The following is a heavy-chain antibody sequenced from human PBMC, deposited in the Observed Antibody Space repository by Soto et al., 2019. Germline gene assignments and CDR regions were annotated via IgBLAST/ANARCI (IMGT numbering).Heavy chain of an antibody. V-gene: IGHV5-10-1*01. CDR1: GDNFSAFW. J-gene: IGHJ5*01. CDR2: IDPSDSYT. CDR3: ARLHTNWFDS. Sequence: PGESRKISCKASGDNFSAFWIHWVRQMPGKGLEWLGKIDPSDSYTNYSPSFEGHVTISTDNSITTAYLQWSSLRASDTALYFCARLHTNWFDSSAPATMVTVFS.